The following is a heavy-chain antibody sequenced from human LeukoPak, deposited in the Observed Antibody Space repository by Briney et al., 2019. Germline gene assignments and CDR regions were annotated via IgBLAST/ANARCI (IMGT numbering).Heavy chain of an antibody. J-gene: IGHJ4*02. CDR1: GFTFSSYA. CDR3: ARVSTLGGYYMGFDY. V-gene: IGHV3-30-3*01. Sequence: GGSLRLSCAASGFTFSSYAMHWVRQAPGKGLEWVAVISYDGSNKYYADSVKGRFTISRDNSKNTLYLQMNSLRAEDTAVYYCARVSTLGGYYMGFDYWGQGTLVTVSS. CDR2: ISYDGSNK. D-gene: IGHD3-3*01.